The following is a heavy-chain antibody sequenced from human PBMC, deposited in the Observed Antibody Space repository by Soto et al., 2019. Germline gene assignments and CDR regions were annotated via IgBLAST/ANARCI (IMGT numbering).Heavy chain of an antibody. Sequence: GGSLRLSCAASGFTVSSNYMSWVRQAPGKGLEWVSVIYSGGSTYYADSVKGRFTISRDNSKNTLYLQMNSLRAEDTAVYYCAKYIWGSYRYSRYWGQGTLVTVSS. J-gene: IGHJ4*02. CDR3: AKYIWGSYRYSRY. CDR2: IYSGGST. D-gene: IGHD3-16*02. CDR1: GFTVSSNY. V-gene: IGHV3-66*01.